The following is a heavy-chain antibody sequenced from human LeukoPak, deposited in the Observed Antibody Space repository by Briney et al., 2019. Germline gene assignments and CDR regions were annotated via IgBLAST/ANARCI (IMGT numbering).Heavy chain of an antibody. CDR2: IGGSGVTT. Sequence: GGSLRLSCAASGFTFSSSAMSWVRQAPGKGLEWVSAIGGSGVTTYYTDSVKGRFTISRDISKNMLFLQMSSLRAEDTAVYYCAKRGINSYDYWGQGTLVTVSS. CDR1: GFTFSSSA. V-gene: IGHV3-23*01. J-gene: IGHJ4*02. D-gene: IGHD6-13*01. CDR3: AKRGINSYDY.